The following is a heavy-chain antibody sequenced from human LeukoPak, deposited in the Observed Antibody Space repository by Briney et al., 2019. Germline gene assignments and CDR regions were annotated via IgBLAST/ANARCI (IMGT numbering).Heavy chain of an antibody. CDR3: ARGSGYYYVGYFQH. Sequence: PGGSLRLSCAASGFTFSSYWMHWVRQAPGKGLVWVSRINSDGSSTSYAGSVKGRFTISRDNAKNTLYLQMNSLRAEDTAVYYCARGSGYYYVGYFQHWGQGTLVTVSS. V-gene: IGHV3-74*01. CDR1: GFTFSSYW. CDR2: INSDGSST. J-gene: IGHJ1*01. D-gene: IGHD3-22*01.